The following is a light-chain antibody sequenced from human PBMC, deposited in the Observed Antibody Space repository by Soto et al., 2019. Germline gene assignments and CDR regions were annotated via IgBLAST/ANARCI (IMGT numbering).Light chain of an antibody. CDR1: SSDVGGYNY. CDR2: DVS. V-gene: IGLV2-14*03. CDR3: SSYTTSSTLDYV. Sequence: QSALTQPASVSGSPGQSITISCTGTSSDVGGYNYVSWYQQHPGKAPKLMIYDVSNRPSGVSNRFSGSTSGNTASLTISGLQAEDEADYYCSSYTTSSTLDYVFGTGTKVTVL. J-gene: IGLJ1*01.